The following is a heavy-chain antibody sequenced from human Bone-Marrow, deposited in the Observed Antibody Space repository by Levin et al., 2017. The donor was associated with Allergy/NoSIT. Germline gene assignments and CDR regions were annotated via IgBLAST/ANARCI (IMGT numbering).Heavy chain of an antibody. V-gene: IGHV1-46*01. CDR3: ARDHWRPHPNGYSYGATSWDDAFDI. D-gene: IGHD5-18*01. CDR2: INPSGGST. J-gene: IGHJ3*02. CDR1: GYTFTSYY. Sequence: ASVKVSCKASGYTFTSYYMHWVRQAPGQGLEWMGIINPSGGSTSYAQKFQGRVTMTRDTSTSTVYMELSSLRSEDTAVYYCARDHWRPHPNGYSYGATSWDDAFDIWGQGTMVTVSS.